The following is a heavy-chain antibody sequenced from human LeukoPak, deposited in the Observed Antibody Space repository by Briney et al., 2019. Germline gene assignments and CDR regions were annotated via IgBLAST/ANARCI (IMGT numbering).Heavy chain of an antibody. CDR3: ARGSRIAAAVEDFDP. CDR2: INTNTGNP. Sequence: ASVKVSCKASGYTFTSYAMNWVRQAPGQGLEWMGWINTNTGNPTYAQGFTGRFVFSLDTSVSTAYLQISSLKAEDTAVYYCARGSRIAAAVEDFDPWGQGTLVTVSS. J-gene: IGHJ5*02. D-gene: IGHD6-13*01. CDR1: GYTFTSYA. V-gene: IGHV7-4-1*02.